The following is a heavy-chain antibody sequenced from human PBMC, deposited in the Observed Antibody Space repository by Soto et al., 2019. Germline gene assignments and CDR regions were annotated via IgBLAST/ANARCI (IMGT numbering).Heavy chain of an antibody. Sequence: QVQLVESGGGVVQPGRSLRLSCASSGFSFSSYPLHWVRQAPGKGLEWVAGISYDGSNKYYADSVKGRFTISRDNSKNTLYLQMNSLRSEDXXVXXXXXXXXXXXXXXXXVWGQGTTVTVSS. V-gene: IGHV3-30-3*01. CDR2: ISYDGSNK. J-gene: IGHJ6*02. CDR3: XXXXXXXXXXXXXV. CDR1: GFSFSSYP.